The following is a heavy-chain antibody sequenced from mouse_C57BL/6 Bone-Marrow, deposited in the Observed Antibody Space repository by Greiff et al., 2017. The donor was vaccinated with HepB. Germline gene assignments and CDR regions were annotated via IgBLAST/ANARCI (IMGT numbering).Heavy chain of an antibody. CDR1: GYTFTSYW. CDR3: ARARGSSSYCYFDV. D-gene: IGHD1-1*01. Sequence: QVQLQQPGTELVKPGASVKLSCKASGYTFTSYWMHWVKQRPGQGLEWIGNINPSNGGTNYNEKFKSKATLTVDKSSSTAYMQLSSLTSEDSAVYYCARARGSSSYCYFDVWGTGTTVTVSS. CDR2: INPSNGGT. J-gene: IGHJ1*03. V-gene: IGHV1-53*01.